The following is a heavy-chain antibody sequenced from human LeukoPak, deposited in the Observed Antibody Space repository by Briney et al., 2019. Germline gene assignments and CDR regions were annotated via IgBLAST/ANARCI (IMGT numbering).Heavy chain of an antibody. V-gene: IGHV3-30*02. J-gene: IGHJ3*02. CDR3: ARDSYNWNYGLI. Sequence: GGSLRLSCAASGFTFSSYGMHWVRQAPGKGLEWVAFIRYDGSNKYYVDSVKGRFTISRDNAKNSLYLQMNSLRAEDTAVYYCARDSYNWNYGLIWGQGTMVTVSS. CDR1: GFTFSSYG. D-gene: IGHD1-7*01. CDR2: IRYDGSNK.